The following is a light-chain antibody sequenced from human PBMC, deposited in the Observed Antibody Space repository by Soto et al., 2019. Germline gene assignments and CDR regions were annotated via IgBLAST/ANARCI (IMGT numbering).Light chain of an antibody. V-gene: IGLV2-18*02. CDR3: SSFTSSSTYV. J-gene: IGLJ1*01. CDR2: EVS. Sequence: QTVLTQLPSVSGTPGHAVAISCTGTSGDVGSYNRVAWYQQSPGTAPKLMIYEVSNRPSGVPDRFSGSKSGNTASLTISGLQAEDEADYYCSSFTSSSTYVFGTGTKFTVL. CDR1: SGDVGSYNR.